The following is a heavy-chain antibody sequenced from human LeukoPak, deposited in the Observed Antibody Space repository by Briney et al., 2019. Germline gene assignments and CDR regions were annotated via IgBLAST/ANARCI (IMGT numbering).Heavy chain of an antibody. CDR2: ISGSGGST. CDR1: GFTFSSYA. D-gene: IGHD2-2*01. V-gene: IGHV3-23*01. J-gene: IGHJ4*02. CDR3: AKGDCSSTSCYPYYLDY. Sequence: GGSLRLSCAASGFTFSSYAMSWVRQAPGKGLEWVSAISGSGGSTYYADSVKGRFTISRDNSKNTLYLQMNSLRAEDTAVYYCAKGDCSSTSCYPYYLDYWGQGTLVTVSS.